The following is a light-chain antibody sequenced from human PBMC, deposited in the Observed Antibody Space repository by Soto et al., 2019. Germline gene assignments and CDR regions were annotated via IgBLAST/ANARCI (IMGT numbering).Light chain of an antibody. CDR3: CSYTGSYTLV. CDR1: SSDVGGYHY. J-gene: IGLJ2*01. V-gene: IGLV2-11*01. Sequence: QSVLTQPRSVSGSPGQSVTLSRTGTSSDVGGYHYVSWYQHHPGKAPKIIIYDVNKRPSGVPDRFSGSKSGNTASLTISGLQTEDEADYYCCSYTGSYTLVFGGGTKVTVL. CDR2: DVN.